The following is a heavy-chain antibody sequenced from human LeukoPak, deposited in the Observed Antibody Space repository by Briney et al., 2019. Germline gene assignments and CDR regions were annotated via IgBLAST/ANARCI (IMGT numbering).Heavy chain of an antibody. Sequence: SVKASCKASGGTFSSYAISWVRQAPGQGLEWMGGIIPIFGTANYAQKFQGRVTITTDESTSTAYMELSSLRSEDTAVYYCANVKSGDNWFDPWGQGTLVTVSS. D-gene: IGHD1-14*01. CDR2: IIPIFGTA. CDR1: GGTFSSYA. CDR3: ANVKSGDNWFDP. J-gene: IGHJ5*02. V-gene: IGHV1-69*05.